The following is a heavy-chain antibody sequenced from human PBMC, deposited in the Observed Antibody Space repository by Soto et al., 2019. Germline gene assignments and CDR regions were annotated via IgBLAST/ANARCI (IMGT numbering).Heavy chain of an antibody. J-gene: IGHJ3*02. CDR1: GFTFSSYS. Sequence: GGSLRLSCAASGFTFSSYSMNWVRQAPGKGLEWVSSISSSSSYIYYADSVKGRFTISRDNAKNSLYLQMNSLRAEDTAVYYCARDRVVVPAAFDIWGQGTMVTVSS. CDR2: ISSSSSYI. V-gene: IGHV3-21*01. D-gene: IGHD2-2*01. CDR3: ARDRVVVPAAFDI.